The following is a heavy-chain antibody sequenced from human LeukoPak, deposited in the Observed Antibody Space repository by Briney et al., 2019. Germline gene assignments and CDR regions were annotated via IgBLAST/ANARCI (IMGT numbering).Heavy chain of an antibody. CDR3: ARERPVQLENDY. D-gene: IGHD1-1*01. Sequence: GGSLRLSCAASGFTFSSYAMSWVRQAPGKGLEWVSYISSSGSTIYYADSVKGRFTISRDNAKNSLYLQMNSLRAEDTAVYYCARERPVQLENDYWGQGTLVTVSS. CDR1: GFTFSSYA. CDR2: ISSSGSTI. V-gene: IGHV3-48*04. J-gene: IGHJ4*02.